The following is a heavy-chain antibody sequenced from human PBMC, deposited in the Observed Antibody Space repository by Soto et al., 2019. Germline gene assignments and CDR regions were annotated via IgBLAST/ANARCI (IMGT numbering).Heavy chain of an antibody. CDR1: GGSISSYY. CDR3: ARELSGLYGMDV. Sequence: SETLSLTCTVSGGSISSYYWSWIRQPPGKGLEWIGYIYYSGSTNYNPSLKSRVTISVDTSKNQFSLKLSSVTAADTAVYYCARELSGLYGMDVWGQGTTVTVPS. V-gene: IGHV4-59*01. J-gene: IGHJ6*02. D-gene: IGHD3-10*01. CDR2: IYYSGST.